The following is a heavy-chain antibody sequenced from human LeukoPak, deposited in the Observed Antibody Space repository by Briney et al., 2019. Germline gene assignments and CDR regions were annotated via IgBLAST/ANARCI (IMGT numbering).Heavy chain of an antibody. D-gene: IGHD3-10*01. V-gene: IGHV3-23*01. Sequence: PGGSLRLSCAASGFTFSSYAMSWVRQAPGKGLEWVSAISGSGGSTHYADSVKGRFTISRDNSKNTLYLQMNSLRAEDTAVYYCAKDLGYYYGSGSYLDYWGQGTLVTVSS. CDR2: ISGSGGST. CDR3: AKDLGYYYGSGSYLDY. CDR1: GFTFSSYA. J-gene: IGHJ4*02.